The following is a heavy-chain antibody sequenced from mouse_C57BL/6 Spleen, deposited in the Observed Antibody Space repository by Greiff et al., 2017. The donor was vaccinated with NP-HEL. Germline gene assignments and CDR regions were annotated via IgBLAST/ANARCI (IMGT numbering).Heavy chain of an antibody. CDR1: GYTFTDYE. CDR2: IDPETGGT. J-gene: IGHJ4*01. V-gene: IGHV1-15*01. Sequence: LQESGAELVRPGASVTLSCKASGYTFTDYEMHWVKQTPVHGLEWIGAIDPETGGTAYNQKFKGKAILTADKSSSTAYMELRSLTSEDSAVYYCTREGYAMDYWGQGTSVTVSS. CDR3: TREGYAMDY.